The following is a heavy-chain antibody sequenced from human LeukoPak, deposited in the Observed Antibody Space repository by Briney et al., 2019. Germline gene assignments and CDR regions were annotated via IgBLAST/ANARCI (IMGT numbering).Heavy chain of an antibody. CDR3: ARNEAPDPWLPKVYYFDY. V-gene: IGHV4-39*01. CDR1: GGSISSSGYY. CDR2: IYYSGST. Sequence: PSETLSLTCTVSGGSISSSGYYWGWVRQPPGKGLEWIERIYYSGSTYYNPSLKSRFIISVGTSKNQFSLKLSSVTAADTAVYYCARNEAPDPWLPKVYYFDYWGQGTLVTVSS. J-gene: IGHJ4*02. D-gene: IGHD6-19*01.